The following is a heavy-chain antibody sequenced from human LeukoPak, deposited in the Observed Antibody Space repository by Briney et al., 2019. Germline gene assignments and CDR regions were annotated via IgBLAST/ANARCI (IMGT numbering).Heavy chain of an antibody. CDR2: FDPEDGET. J-gene: IGHJ4*02. D-gene: IGHD4-17*01. Sequence: ASVKVSCKVSGYTLTELSMHWVRQAPGKGLEWMGGFDPEDGETIYAQKFQGRVTMTEDTSTDTAYMELSSLRSEDTAVYYCATDPTIGDYARLPLFWGQGTLVTVSS. CDR3: ATDPTIGDYARLPLF. CDR1: GYTLTELS. V-gene: IGHV1-24*01.